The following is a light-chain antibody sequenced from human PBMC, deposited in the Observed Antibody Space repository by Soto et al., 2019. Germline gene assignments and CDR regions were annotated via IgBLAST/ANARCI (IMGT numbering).Light chain of an antibody. CDR3: SSYTSRNTLA. CDR2: EVT. CDR1: SSDVGGYNF. J-gene: IGLJ2*01. Sequence: QSALTQPASVSGSPGQSITISCTGTSSDVGGYNFVSWYQQHPGKAPKLMIYEVTDRPSGVSNRFSGSKSGSTASLTNSGLQAEDEAYYYCSSYTSRNTLAFGGGTKLTVL. V-gene: IGLV2-14*01.